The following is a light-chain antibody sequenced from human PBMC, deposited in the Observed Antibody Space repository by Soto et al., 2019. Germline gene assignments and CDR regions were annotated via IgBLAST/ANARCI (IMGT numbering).Light chain of an antibody. CDR2: EVN. V-gene: IGLV2-14*01. J-gene: IGLJ1*01. Sequence: QSALTQPASVSGSPGQSITFSCTGTSSDIGVYNYVSWYQQHPGKAPKLMIYEVNNRPSGVSNRFSGSKSGNTASLTISGLQAEDEADYYCSSYTTSNTYVFGTWTKVTVL. CDR3: SSYTTSNTYV. CDR1: SSDIGVYNY.